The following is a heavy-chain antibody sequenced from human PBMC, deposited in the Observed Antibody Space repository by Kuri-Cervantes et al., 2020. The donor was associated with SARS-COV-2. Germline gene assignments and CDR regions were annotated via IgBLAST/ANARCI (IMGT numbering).Heavy chain of an antibody. CDR1: GFTFSNYA. J-gene: IGHJ3*02. Sequence: GGSLRLSCAASGFTFSNYAMNWVRQAPGKGLEWVSSIGSRSSSTYYSDSVRGRFTISRDNAKNSLYLQMNSLRAEDTAVYYCARDPSQGRADIWGQGTMVTVSS. CDR3: ARDPSQGRADI. V-gene: IGHV3-21*01. CDR2: IGSRSSST.